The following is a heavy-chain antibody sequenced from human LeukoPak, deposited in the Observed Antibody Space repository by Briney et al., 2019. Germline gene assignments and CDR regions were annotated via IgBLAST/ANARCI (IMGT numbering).Heavy chain of an antibody. D-gene: IGHD3-3*01. J-gene: IGHJ6*03. V-gene: IGHV4-4*02. CDR3: ARAVLEWLSYGYYYYYMDV. CDR2: IYHSGST. Sequence: SETLSLTCAVSGGSISSSNWWSWVRQPPGKGLEWIGEIYHSGSTNYNPSLKSRVTISVDKSKNQFSLKLSSVTAADTAVYYCARAVLEWLSYGYYYYYMDVWGKGTTVTVSS. CDR1: GGSISSSNW.